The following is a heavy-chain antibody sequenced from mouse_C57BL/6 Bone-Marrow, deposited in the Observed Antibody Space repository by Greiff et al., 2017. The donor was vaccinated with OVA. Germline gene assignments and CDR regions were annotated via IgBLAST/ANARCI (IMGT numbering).Heavy chain of an antibody. Sequence: QVQLQQPGAELVKPGASVKLSCKASGYTFTSYWMHWVKQRPGQGLEWIGMIHPNSGSTNYNEKFKSKATLTVDKSSSTAYMQLSSLTSEDSAVYYCARRPRYYGSSWWYCDVWGTGTTVTVSS. D-gene: IGHD1-1*01. J-gene: IGHJ1*03. CDR2: IHPNSGST. CDR1: GYTFTSYW. V-gene: IGHV1-64*01. CDR3: ARRPRYYGSSWWYCDV.